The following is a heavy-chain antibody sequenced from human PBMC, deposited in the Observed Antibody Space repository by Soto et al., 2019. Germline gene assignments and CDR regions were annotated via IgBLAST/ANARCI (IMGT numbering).Heavy chain of an antibody. V-gene: IGHV3-23*01. CDR2: ISGSGGST. CDR3: AKRECPTTSCSIDN. J-gene: IGHJ4*01. CDR1: GFTFSNYA. D-gene: IGHD2-2*01. Sequence: PGGSLRLSCAASGFTFSNYAMSWVRQAPWKGLEWVSTISGSGGSTYYADSGKGRFTISRDNSKNTLYLQMNSLRAEDTAVYYCAKRECPTTSCSIDNWGQGTLVTVSS.